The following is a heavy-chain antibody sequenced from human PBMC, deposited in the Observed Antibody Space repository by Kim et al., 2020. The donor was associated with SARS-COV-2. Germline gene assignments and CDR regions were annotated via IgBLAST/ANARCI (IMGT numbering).Heavy chain of an antibody. V-gene: IGHV1-18*01. Sequence: ASVKVSCKASGYTFTSYGISWVRQAPGQRLEWMGWISAYNGNTNYAQKLQGRVTMTTDTSTSTAYMELRSLRSDDTAVYYCARDTYYDFWSGRPYYFDYWGQGTLVTVSS. CDR1: GYTFTSYG. CDR3: ARDTYYDFWSGRPYYFDY. D-gene: IGHD3-3*01. CDR2: ISAYNGNT. J-gene: IGHJ4*02.